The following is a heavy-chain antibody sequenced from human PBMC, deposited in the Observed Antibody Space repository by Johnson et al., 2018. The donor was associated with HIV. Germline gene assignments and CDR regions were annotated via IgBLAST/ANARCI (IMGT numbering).Heavy chain of an antibody. D-gene: IGHD2-15*01. V-gene: IGHV3-30*03. CDR1: GFTFRNYA. CDR2: ISYDGSNK. Sequence: QVQLVESGGGVVQPGTSLRLSCAASGFTFRNYAMHWVRQAPGKGLEWVAVISYDGSNKKYADSVKGRFTISRDNSKNTLYLQMNSLRAEDTAVYYCARSQVAATSEGAFDIWAQGTMVTVSS. CDR3: ARSQVAATSEGAFDI. J-gene: IGHJ3*02.